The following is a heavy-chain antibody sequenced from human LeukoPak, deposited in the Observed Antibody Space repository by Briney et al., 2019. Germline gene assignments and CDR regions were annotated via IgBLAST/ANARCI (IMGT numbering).Heavy chain of an antibody. D-gene: IGHD3-10*01. CDR1: GFTFSSYV. J-gene: IGHJ4*02. CDR2: ISYDGSNK. V-gene: IGHV3-30*18. Sequence: GRSLRLSCAASGFTFSSYVMHWVRQAPGKGLEWVAVISYDGSNKYYADSVKGRFTISRDNSKNTLYLQMNSLRAEDTAVYSCAKDRGREKYYFDYWGQGTLVPVSS. CDR3: AKDRGREKYYFDY.